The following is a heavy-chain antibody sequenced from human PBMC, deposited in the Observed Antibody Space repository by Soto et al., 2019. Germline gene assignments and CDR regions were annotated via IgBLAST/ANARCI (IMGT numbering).Heavy chain of an antibody. CDR3: ARDGYCTNGVCPT. Sequence: ASVKVSCKASGGTFSSYAISWVRQAPGQGLEWMGGIIPIFGTANYAQKFQGRVTITADESTSTAYMELSSLRSEDTAVYYCARDGYCTNGVCPTWGQGTLVTVSS. CDR1: GGTFSSYA. CDR2: IIPIFGTA. V-gene: IGHV1-69*13. J-gene: IGHJ4*02. D-gene: IGHD2-8*01.